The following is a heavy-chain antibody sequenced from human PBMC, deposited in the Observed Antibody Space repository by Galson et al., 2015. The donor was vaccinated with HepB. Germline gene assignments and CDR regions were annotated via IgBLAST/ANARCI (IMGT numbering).Heavy chain of an antibody. V-gene: IGHV4-34*01. J-gene: IGHJ4*02. CDR1: GGSFSGYY. CDR2: INHSGST. D-gene: IGHD2-2*01. CDR3: ARVWRRVVPAASLNPRGDSFDY. Sequence: SETLSLTCAVYGGSFSGYYWSWIRQPPGKGLEWIGEINHSGSTNYNPSLKSRVTISVDTSKNQFSLKLSSVTAADTAVYYCARVWRRVVPAASLNPRGDSFDYWGQGTLVTVSS.